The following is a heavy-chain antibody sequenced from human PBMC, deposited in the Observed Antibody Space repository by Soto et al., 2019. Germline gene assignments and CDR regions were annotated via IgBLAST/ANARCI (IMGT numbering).Heavy chain of an antibody. Sequence: GGSLRLSCAASGFTFSSYGMHWVRQAPGKGLEWVAVIWYDGSNKYYADSVKGRFTISRDNYKNTLYLQMNSLRAEDTAVYYCASLYYYDSSGYTDAFDIWGQGTMVTVSS. V-gene: IGHV3-33*01. CDR2: IWYDGSNK. D-gene: IGHD3-22*01. J-gene: IGHJ3*02. CDR3: ASLYYYDSSGYTDAFDI. CDR1: GFTFSSYG.